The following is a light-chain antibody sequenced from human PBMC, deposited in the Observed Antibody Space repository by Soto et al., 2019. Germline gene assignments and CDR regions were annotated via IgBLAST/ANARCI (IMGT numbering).Light chain of an antibody. CDR3: SSYTSSRSYV. CDR2: DVS. Sequence: QSVLTQPASVSGSPGQSITISCTGTSSDVGGYNYVSWYQQHPGKAPKLMIYDVSNRPSGVSNRFSGSKSGNTASLTISGLQAEDEDDFYCSSYTSSRSYVFGTGTKLTVL. V-gene: IGLV2-14*01. CDR1: SSDVGGYNY. J-gene: IGLJ1*01.